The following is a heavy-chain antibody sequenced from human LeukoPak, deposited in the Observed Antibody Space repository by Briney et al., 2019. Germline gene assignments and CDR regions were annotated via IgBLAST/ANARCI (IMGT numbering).Heavy chain of an antibody. D-gene: IGHD3-22*01. CDR2: INHSGST. CDR1: GGSFSGYY. Sequence: PSETLSLTCAVYGGSFSGYYWSWIRQPPGKGLEWIGEINHSGSTNYNPSLKSRVTISVDTSKNQFSLKLSSVTAADTAVYYCAGTDTSGYDRFDYWGQGALVTVSS. V-gene: IGHV4-34*01. CDR3: AGTDTSGYDRFDY. J-gene: IGHJ4*02.